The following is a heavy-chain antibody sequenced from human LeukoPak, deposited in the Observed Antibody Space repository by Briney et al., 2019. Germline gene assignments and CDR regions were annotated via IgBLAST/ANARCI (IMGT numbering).Heavy chain of an antibody. Sequence: SQTLSLTCTVSGGSISSGGYYWSWIRQHPGRGLEWIGYIYYSGSTYYNPSLKSRVTISVDTSKNQFSLKLSSVTAADTAVYYCARGRSERWLQLPGALDIWGQGTMVTVSS. V-gene: IGHV4-31*03. CDR3: ARGRSERWLQLPGALDI. D-gene: IGHD5-24*01. CDR1: GGSISSGGYY. J-gene: IGHJ3*02. CDR2: IYYSGST.